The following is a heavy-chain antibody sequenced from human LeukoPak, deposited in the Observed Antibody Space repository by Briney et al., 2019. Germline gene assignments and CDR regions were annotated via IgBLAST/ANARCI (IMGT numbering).Heavy chain of an antibody. V-gene: IGHV3-21*01. CDR1: GFTFSSYS. Sequence: PGGSLRLSCAASGFTFSSYSMNWVRQAPGKGLEWVSSISSSSSYIYYADSVKGRFTISRDNAKNSLYLQMNSLRAEDTAVYYCARDSAAGTGWFGPWGQGTLVTVSS. J-gene: IGHJ5*02. D-gene: IGHD6-13*01. CDR2: ISSSSSYI. CDR3: ARDSAAGTGWFGP.